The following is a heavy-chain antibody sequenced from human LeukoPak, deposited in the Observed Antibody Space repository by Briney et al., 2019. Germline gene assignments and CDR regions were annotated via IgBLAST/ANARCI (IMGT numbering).Heavy chain of an antibody. V-gene: IGHV1-69*06. J-gene: IGHJ3*02. D-gene: IGHD6-13*01. CDR3: ASGSEEQQLVTDAFDI. Sequence: SVKVSCKASGGTFSSYAISWVRQAPGQGLGWMGGIIPIFGTANYAQKFQGRVTITADRSTSTAYMELSSLRSEDTAVYYCASGSEEQQLVTDAFDIWGQGTMVTVSS. CDR2: IIPIFGTA. CDR1: GGTFSSYA.